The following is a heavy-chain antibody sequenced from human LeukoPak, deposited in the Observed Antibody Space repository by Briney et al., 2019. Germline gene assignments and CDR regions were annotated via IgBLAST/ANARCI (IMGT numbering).Heavy chain of an antibody. V-gene: IGHV4-59*01. D-gene: IGHD6-19*01. CDR2: TYSDGST. CDR1: GGSLSGFY. CDR3: ARDVVAVPGSDNWFDP. Sequence: PSETLSLTCTVSGGSLSGFYWSWIRQSPRLGQEWIGLTYSDGSTMYNPSLTSRVTISVDTSKNQISLRLTSVTAADTAIYYCARDVVAVPGSDNWFDPWGQGTLVTVSS. J-gene: IGHJ5*02.